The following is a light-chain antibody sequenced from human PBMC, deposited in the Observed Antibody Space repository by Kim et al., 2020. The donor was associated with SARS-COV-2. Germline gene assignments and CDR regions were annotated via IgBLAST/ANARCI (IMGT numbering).Light chain of an antibody. CDR1: QGINNY. CDR3: QQYNGYPYT. V-gene: IGKV1-16*02. Sequence: DIQMTQSPSSLTASVGDRITMTCRASQGINNYIAWFQQKPGKAPKSLIYGASTLQSGVPSKFSGSGFGTEFTLTITNLQPEDFATYYCQQYNGYPYTFGQETKLDI. J-gene: IGKJ2*01. CDR2: GAS.